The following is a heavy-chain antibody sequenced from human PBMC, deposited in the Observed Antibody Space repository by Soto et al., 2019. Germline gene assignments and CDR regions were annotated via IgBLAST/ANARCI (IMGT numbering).Heavy chain of an antibody. D-gene: IGHD3-16*02. CDR2: ISAYNGNT. CDR1: GYTFTSYG. J-gene: IGHJ6*02. V-gene: IGHV1-18*01. Sequence: GASVKVSWKASGYTFTSYGISWVRQAPGQGLEWMGWISAYNGNTNYAQKLQGRVTMTTDTSTSTAYMELRSLRSDDTAVYYCARRLRLGELSLPRYHSYGMDVWGQGTTVTVSS. CDR3: ARRLRLGELSLPRYHSYGMDV.